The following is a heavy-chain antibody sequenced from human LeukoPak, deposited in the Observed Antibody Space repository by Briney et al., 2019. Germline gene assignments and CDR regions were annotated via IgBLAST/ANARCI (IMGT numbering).Heavy chain of an antibody. D-gene: IGHD6-13*01. V-gene: IGHV4-34*01. CDR2: INHSGTT. Sequence: SETLSLTCVVYGGSFSDYYWTWVRQPPGKGLEWIGEINHSGTTKYNPSLKSRVTISIHTSNNQFSLKLSSVTAADTAVYYCARALTIAAAGTGKVGYMDVWGKGTTVTVSS. CDR1: GGSFSDYY. J-gene: IGHJ6*03. CDR3: ARALTIAAAGTGKVGYMDV.